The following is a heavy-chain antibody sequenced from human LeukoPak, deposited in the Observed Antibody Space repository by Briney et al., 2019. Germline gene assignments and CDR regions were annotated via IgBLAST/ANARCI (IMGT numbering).Heavy chain of an antibody. CDR2: ICGSGGST. CDR3: AKFPRDIVVVVAAVGFDY. V-gene: IGHV3-23*01. Sequence: GGSLRLSCAASGFTFCSYAMSGGSEAPRRGLEWGSAICGSGGSTYYADSVKRRFTISRDNSKNTLDLHMNSLRAEDTSVYYCAKFPRDIVVVVAAVGFDYWGQGTLVTVSS. J-gene: IGHJ4*02. D-gene: IGHD2-15*01. CDR1: GFTFCSYA.